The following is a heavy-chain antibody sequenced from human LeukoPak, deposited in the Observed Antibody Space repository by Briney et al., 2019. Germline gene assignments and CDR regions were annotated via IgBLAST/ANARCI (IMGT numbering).Heavy chain of an antibody. D-gene: IGHD6-19*01. CDR2: INHSGST. J-gene: IGHJ4*02. V-gene: IGHV4-34*01. Sequence: SETLSLTCAVYGGSFSGYYWSWIRQPPGKGLEWIGEINHSGSTNYNPSLKSRVTISVDTSKNQFSLKLSSVTAADTAVYYCARVRSVGAVADFDYWGQGTLVTVSS. CDR1: GGSFSGYY. CDR3: ARVRSVGAVADFDY.